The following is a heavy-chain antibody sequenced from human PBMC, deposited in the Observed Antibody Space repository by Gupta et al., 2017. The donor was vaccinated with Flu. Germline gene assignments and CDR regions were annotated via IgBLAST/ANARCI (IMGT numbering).Heavy chain of an antibody. D-gene: IGHD1-26*01. CDR3: ARESATAHFDY. V-gene: IGHV3-33*01. CDR2: IWYDGSNK. CDR1: GFTFSSYG. Sequence: PGRSLRLSCAASGFTFSSYGMHWVRQAPGKGLEWVAVIWYDGSNKYYADSVKGRFTISRDNSKNTLYLQMNSLRAEDTAVYYCARESATAHFDYWGQGTLGTVSS. J-gene: IGHJ4*02.